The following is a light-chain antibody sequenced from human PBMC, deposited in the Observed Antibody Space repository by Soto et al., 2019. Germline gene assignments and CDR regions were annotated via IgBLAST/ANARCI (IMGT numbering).Light chain of an antibody. Sequence: DIQMTQSPSTLSGSVVDRVTITGRASQTIRFWLAWYQQKPGKAPKPLIYGASSLQTGVPSRFSGSGSGTDFTLTIINLQPEDFATYYCQQGHSFPLTFGGGTKVDIK. J-gene: IGKJ4*01. CDR1: QTIRFW. CDR2: GAS. CDR3: QQGHSFPLT. V-gene: IGKV1-12*01.